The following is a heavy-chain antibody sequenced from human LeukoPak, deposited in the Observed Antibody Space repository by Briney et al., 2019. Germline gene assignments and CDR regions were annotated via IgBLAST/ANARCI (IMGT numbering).Heavy chain of an antibody. CDR2: IIPIFGTA. CDR3: ARAGTAMSTLDY. D-gene: IGHD5-18*01. V-gene: IGHV1-69*13. J-gene: IGHJ4*02. CDR1: GGTFSSYA. Sequence: SVKVSCKASGGTFSSYAISWVRQAPGPGLEWMGGIIPIFGTANYAQKFQGRVTITADESTSTAYMELSSLRFEDTAVYYCARAGTAMSTLDYWGQGTLVTVSS.